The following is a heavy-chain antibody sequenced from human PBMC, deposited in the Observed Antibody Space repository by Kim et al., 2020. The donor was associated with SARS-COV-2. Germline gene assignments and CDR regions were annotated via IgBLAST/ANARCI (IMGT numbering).Heavy chain of an antibody. CDR1: GGSISSSSYY. J-gene: IGHJ3*02. CDR3: ARHYNLSVRVVVIAILELAPAFDI. Sequence: SETLSLTCTVSGGSISSSSYYWGWIRQPPGKGLEWIGSIYYSGSTYYNPSLKSRVTISVDTSKNQFSLKLSSVTAADTAVYYCARHYNLSVRVVVIAILELAPAFDIWGQGTMVTVSS. CDR2: IYYSGST. V-gene: IGHV4-39*01. D-gene: IGHD2-21*01.